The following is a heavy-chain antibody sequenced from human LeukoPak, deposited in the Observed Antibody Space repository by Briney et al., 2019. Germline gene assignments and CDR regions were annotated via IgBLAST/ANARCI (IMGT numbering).Heavy chain of an antibody. V-gene: IGHV1-69*05. D-gene: IGHD1-7*01. Sequence: SVKVSCKASGGTFSSYAISWVRQAPGQGLEWMGRIIPIFGTANCAQKFQGRVTITTDESTSTAYMELSSLRSEDTAVYYCARGHITGTVTYLDYWGQGTLVTVSS. CDR1: GGTFSSYA. J-gene: IGHJ4*02. CDR3: ARGHITGTVTYLDY. CDR2: IIPIFGTA.